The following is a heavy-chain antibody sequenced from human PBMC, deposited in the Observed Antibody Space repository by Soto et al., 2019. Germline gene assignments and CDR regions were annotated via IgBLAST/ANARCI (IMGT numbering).Heavy chain of an antibody. CDR1: GFTFSSYG. Sequence: QVQLVESGGGVVQPGRSLRLSCAASGFTFSSYGMHWVRQAPGKGLEWVAVIWYDGSNKYYADSLKDRFTISRDNXKRTRYPKRNSLRAEDTAVYYCAKVAQTYCYRIAVWGQGTTVTVSS. J-gene: IGHJ6*02. D-gene: IGHD2-15*01. CDR2: IWYDGSNK. V-gene: IGHV3-33*06. CDR3: AKVAQTYCYRIAV.